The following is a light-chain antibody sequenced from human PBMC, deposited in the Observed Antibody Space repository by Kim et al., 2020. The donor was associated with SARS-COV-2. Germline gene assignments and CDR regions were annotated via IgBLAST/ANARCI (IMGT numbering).Light chain of an antibody. CDR2: GAS. Sequence: GERATLFCRASQSVSSSYLAWYQQKPGQAPRLLIYGASSRDTGIPDRFSGSGSGTDFTLTISRLEPEDFAVYYCQQYGSSPPSTFGQGTRLEIK. CDR1: QSVSSSY. J-gene: IGKJ5*01. CDR3: QQYGSSPPST. V-gene: IGKV3-20*01.